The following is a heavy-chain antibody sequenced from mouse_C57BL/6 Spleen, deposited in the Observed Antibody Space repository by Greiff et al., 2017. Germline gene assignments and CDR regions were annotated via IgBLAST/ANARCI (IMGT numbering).Heavy chain of an antibody. D-gene: IGHD2-4*01. CDR1: GYTFTSYW. CDR3: ARGDYDGGFAY. CDR2: IDPSDSET. J-gene: IGHJ3*01. V-gene: IGHV1-52*01. Sequence: QVQLQQPGAELVRPGSSVKLSCKASGYTFTSYWMHWVKQRPIQGLEWIGNIDPSDSETHYNQKFKDKATLTVDKSSSTAYMQLRSLTSEDSAVYYCARGDYDGGFAYWGQGTLVTVSA.